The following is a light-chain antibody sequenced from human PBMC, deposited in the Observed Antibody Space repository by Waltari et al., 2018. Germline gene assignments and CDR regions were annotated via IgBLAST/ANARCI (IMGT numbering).Light chain of an antibody. CDR3: QQRRSWPPLT. J-gene: IGKJ4*01. CDR2: DAS. CDR1: QSVSSY. Sequence: EIVLTQSPATLSLFPGERATLSCRASQSVSSYLAWYQHKPGQAPRLLIYDASNRATGVPARFSGSGSGTDFTLTITSLDPEDFAVYYCQQRRSWPPLTFGGGTKVEIK. V-gene: IGKV3-11*01.